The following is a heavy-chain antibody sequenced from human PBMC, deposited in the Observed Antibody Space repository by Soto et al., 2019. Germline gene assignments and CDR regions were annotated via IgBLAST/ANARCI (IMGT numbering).Heavy chain of an antibody. V-gene: IGHV3-74*01. CDR3: ARFGTSTTYLGLFYN. D-gene: IGHD2-2*01. J-gene: IGHJ4*02. Sequence: VQLVESGGGLVQPGGSLRLSCAGSGFTFSGYWMHWVRQAPGKGPVWVSRLNPNGTFTTNADPVKGRFTISRDNAKNTVYLLMTSLRSDDTAVYYCARFGTSTTYLGLFYNWCQGTLVTFSS. CDR1: GFTFSGYW. CDR2: LNPNGTFT.